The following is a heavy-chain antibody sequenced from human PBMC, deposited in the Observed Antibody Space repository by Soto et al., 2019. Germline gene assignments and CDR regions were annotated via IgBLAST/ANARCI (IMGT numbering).Heavy chain of an antibody. CDR1: GYTFTSYG. Sequence: QVQLVQSGAEVKKPGASVKVSCKASGYTFTSYGISWVRQAPGQGLEWMGWISAYNGNTYHAQKLQSRVTITTDTPTSTAYMELRSRRSDDTAVYYCARDLGGWEDYWGQGTLVTVYS. V-gene: IGHV1-18*01. D-gene: IGHD6-19*01. CDR3: ARDLGGWEDY. J-gene: IGHJ4*02. CDR2: ISAYNGNT.